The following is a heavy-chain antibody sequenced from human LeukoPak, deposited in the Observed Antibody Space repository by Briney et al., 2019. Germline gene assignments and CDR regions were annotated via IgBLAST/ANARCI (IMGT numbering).Heavy chain of an antibody. CDR1: GGSFSGYY. J-gene: IGHJ6*02. D-gene: IGHD6-13*01. V-gene: IGHV4-34*01. Sequence: SETLSLTCAVYGGSFSGYYWSWIRQPPGKGLEWIGEINHSGSTNYNPSLKSRVTISVDTSKNQLSLKLSSVTAADTAVYYCARAGDSSSSSYYYYGMDVWGQGTTVTVSS. CDR3: ARAGDSSSSSYYYYGMDV. CDR2: INHSGST.